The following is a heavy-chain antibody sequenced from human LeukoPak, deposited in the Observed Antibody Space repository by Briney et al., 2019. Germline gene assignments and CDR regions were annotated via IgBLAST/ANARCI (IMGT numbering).Heavy chain of an antibody. CDR2: SNTGGST. CDR1: GFSFNTYA. V-gene: IGHV3-23*01. Sequence: GGSLRLSCAASGFSFNTYAMSWVRQAPGKGLEWVSASNTGGSTYYADSVKGRFTISRDKSKNTLSSQMNSLRAEDTAVYYCAQQVGYCSSGSCYFTYWGQGTLVTVSS. CDR3: AQQVGYCSSGSCYFTY. D-gene: IGHD2-15*01. J-gene: IGHJ1*01.